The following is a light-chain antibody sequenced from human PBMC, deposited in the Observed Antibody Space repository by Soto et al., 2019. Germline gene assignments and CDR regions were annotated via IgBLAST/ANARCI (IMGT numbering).Light chain of an antibody. CDR3: TSDAGRNVWV. CDR1: SSDVGAYNY. V-gene: IGLV2-8*01. J-gene: IGLJ3*02. CDR2: EVS. Sequence: QSALTQPPSASGSPGQSVTISCTGTSSDVGAYNYVSWYQQYPGKAPKLMIYEVSKRPSGVPDRFSGSNSGKAASLTVSGLQPDEDDYYYCTSDAGRNVWVFGGGTKLTVL.